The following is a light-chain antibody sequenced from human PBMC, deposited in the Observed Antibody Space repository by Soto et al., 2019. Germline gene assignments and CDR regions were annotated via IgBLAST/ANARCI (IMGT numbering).Light chain of an antibody. CDR1: QSVSSSY. J-gene: IGKJ1*01. CDR2: GAS. V-gene: IGKV3-20*01. Sequence: EIVLTQSPGTLSLSPGERATLSCRASQSVSSSYLAWYQQKPGQAPRLLIYGASSRATGIPDRFSGSGSGTDFTLTISRLEPEDFAVYYCQQYGSSPKGTFGKGNKVEIK. CDR3: QQYGSSPKGT.